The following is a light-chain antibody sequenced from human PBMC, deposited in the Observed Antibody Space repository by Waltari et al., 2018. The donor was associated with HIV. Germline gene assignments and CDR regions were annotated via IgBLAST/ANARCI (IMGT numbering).Light chain of an antibody. CDR2: QDS. CDR1: QLGDKY. V-gene: IGLV3-1*01. Sequence: SYELTQPPSVSVSPGQAASITCPGHQLGDKYACWYQQKPGQSPVLVLYQDSKRPSGIPERFSGSNSGNTATLTISGTQAMDEADYYCQAWDSSVVFGGGTKLTVL. J-gene: IGLJ2*01. CDR3: QAWDSSVV.